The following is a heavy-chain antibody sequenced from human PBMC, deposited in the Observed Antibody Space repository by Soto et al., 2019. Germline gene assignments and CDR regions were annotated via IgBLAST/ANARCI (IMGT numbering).Heavy chain of an antibody. CDR3: AREEAVAGTNYFDY. J-gene: IGHJ4*02. CDR2: IYYSGST. Sequence: SETLSLTCTVSGVSISDYYWSWIRQPPGKGLEWIGYIYYSGSTDYNPSLKSRVTISVDTSKNQFSLKLSSVTAADTAVYYCAREEAVAGTNYFDYWGQGTLVTVSS. CDR1: GVSISDYY. D-gene: IGHD6-19*01. V-gene: IGHV4-59*12.